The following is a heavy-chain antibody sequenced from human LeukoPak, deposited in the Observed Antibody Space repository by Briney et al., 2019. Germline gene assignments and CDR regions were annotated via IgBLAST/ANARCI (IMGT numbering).Heavy chain of an antibody. CDR1: GGSFSGYY. CDR2: INHSGST. Sequence: PSETLSPTCAVYGGSFSGYYWSWIRQLPGKGLEWIGEINHSGSTNYNPSLKSRVTISVDTSKNQFSLKLSSVTAADTAVYYCASRRLSSGWYDYYYYYGMDVWGQGTTVTVSS. J-gene: IGHJ6*02. V-gene: IGHV4-34*01. CDR3: ASRRLSSGWYDYYYYYGMDV. D-gene: IGHD6-19*01.